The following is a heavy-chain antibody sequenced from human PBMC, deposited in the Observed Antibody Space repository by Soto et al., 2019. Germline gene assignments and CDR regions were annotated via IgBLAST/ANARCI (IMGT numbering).Heavy chain of an antibody. J-gene: IGHJ4*02. CDR2: ISYDGSNK. Sequence: QVQLVESGGGVVQPGRSLRLSCAASGFTFSSYAMHWVRQAPGKGLEWVAVISYDGSNKYYADSVKGRSTISRDNSKNTLYLQMNSLRAEDTAVYYCAREIAYWGQGTLVTVSS. D-gene: IGHD6-13*01. CDR1: GFTFSSYA. V-gene: IGHV3-30-3*01. CDR3: AREIAY.